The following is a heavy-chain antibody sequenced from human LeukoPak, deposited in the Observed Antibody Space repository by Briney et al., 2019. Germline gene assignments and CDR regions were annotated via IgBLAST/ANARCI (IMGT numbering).Heavy chain of an antibody. CDR2: INPNSGGT. J-gene: IGHJ4*02. D-gene: IGHD6-13*01. CDR1: GYTFTGYY. V-gene: IGHV1-2*02. CDR3: ARARTLNIAAAGTAASY. Sequence: ASVKVSCKASGYTFTGYYMHWVRQAPGQGLEWMGWINPNSGGTNYAQKFQGRVTMTRDTSISTAYMELSRLRSDDTAVYYCARARTLNIAAAGTAASYWGQGTLVTVSS.